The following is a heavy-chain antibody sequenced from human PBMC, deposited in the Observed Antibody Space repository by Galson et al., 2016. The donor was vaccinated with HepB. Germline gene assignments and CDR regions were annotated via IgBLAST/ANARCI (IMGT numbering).Heavy chain of an antibody. J-gene: IGHJ6*02. V-gene: IGHV3-48*02. D-gene: IGHD3-10*01. CDR3: ARVLFGSGSYWCLDV. Sequence: SLRLSCAASGFTFSRYTMNWVRQAPGKGLEWVYYISSNGATIHYADSVKGRFTLTRDNAKNSLYLQMKSLRDEDTAVYFCARVLFGSGSYWCLDVWGQGTTVTVSS. CDR2: ISSNGATI. CDR1: GFTFSRYT.